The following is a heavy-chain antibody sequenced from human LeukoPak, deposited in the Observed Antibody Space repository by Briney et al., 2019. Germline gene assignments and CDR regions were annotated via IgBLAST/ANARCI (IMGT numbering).Heavy chain of an antibody. D-gene: IGHD3-9*01. V-gene: IGHV4-39*07. J-gene: IGHJ5*02. CDR1: GGSISSTTYY. Sequence: SETLSLTCTISGGSISSTTYYWGWIRQPPGKGLEYIGNIYYSGSTYYSPSLKGRVTLAVDTSKNQLSLKLSSVTAADTAVYYCARDYDVLTAYPPTQLFDPWGQGTLVTVSS. CDR3: ARDYDVLTAYPPTQLFDP. CDR2: IYYSGST.